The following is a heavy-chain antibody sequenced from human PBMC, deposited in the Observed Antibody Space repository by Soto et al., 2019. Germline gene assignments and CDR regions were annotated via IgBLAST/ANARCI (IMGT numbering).Heavy chain of an antibody. V-gene: IGHV3-30-3*01. J-gene: IGHJ4*02. CDR2: ISYDGSNK. D-gene: IGHD6-19*01. CDR3: ERDLYSSGWSYYFDY. CDR1: GFTFSSYA. Sequence: GGSLRLSCAASGFTFSSYAMHWVRQAPGKGLEWVAVISYDGSNKYYADSVKGRFTISRDNSKNTLYLQMNSLRAEDTAVYYCERDLYSSGWSYYFDYWGQGTLVTVSS.